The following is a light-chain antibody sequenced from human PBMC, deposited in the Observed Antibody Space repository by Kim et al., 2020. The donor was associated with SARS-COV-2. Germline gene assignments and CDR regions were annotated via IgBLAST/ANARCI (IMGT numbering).Light chain of an antibody. CDR2: GAS. CDR1: QSVSIN. Sequence: EVLMTQSPATLSVSPGERATLSCRASQSVSINLAWYQQKPGQAPRLLIYGASTRATGVPARFSGGGSGTEFTLTISSLQSEDFALYYCQQYNDWPLTFGGGTKLEI. CDR3: QQYNDWPLT. V-gene: IGKV3-15*01. J-gene: IGKJ4*01.